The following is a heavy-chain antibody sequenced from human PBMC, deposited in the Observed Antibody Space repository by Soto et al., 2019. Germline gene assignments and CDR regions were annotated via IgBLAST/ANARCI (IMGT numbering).Heavy chain of an antibody. Sequence: ESLKISFKGSGYSFTSYWIGWVGQIPGKGLEWMGIIYPGDSDTRYSPSFQGQVTISADKSISTAYLQWSSLKASDTAMYYCARSITMIVVDPNWFDPWGQGTLVSVSS. D-gene: IGHD3-22*01. J-gene: IGHJ5*02. CDR1: GYSFTSYW. CDR3: ARSITMIVVDPNWFDP. V-gene: IGHV5-51*01. CDR2: IYPGDSDT.